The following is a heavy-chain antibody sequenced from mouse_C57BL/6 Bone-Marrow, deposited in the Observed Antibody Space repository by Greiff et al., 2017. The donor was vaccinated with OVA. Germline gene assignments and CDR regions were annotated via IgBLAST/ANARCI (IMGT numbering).Heavy chain of an antibody. CDR3: ARSYDGYYFC. J-gene: IGHJ2*01. CDR1: GYAFSSSW. CDR2: IYPGDGDT. D-gene: IGHD2-3*01. Sequence: QVQLQQSGPELVKPGASVKISCKASGYAFSSSWMNWVKQRPGQGLEWIGRIYPGDGDTNYNGKFKGKATLTADKSSSTAYMQLSSLTSEDSAVYYCARSYDGYYFCGGRGTTLTVSA. V-gene: IGHV1-82*01.